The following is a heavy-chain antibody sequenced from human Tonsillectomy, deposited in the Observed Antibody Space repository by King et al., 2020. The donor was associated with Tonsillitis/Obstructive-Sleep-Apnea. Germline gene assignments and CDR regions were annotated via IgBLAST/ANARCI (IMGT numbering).Heavy chain of an antibody. Sequence: LQLQESGPGLVKPWETLSLTCTVSGGSISSSTYYWGWIRQPPGKGLEWIGSIYSSGSTYYKPSLKSRVTISVDTSKNQFSLKLSSVTAADTALYYCARQAVIGVRNDMDVWGQGTTVTVSS. V-gene: IGHV4-39*01. CDR1: GGSISSSTYY. D-gene: IGHD2-21*01. CDR2: IYSSGST. J-gene: IGHJ6*02. CDR3: ARQAVIGVRNDMDV.